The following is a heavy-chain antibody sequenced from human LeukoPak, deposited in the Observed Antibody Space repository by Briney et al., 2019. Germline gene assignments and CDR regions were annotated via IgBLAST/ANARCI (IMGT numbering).Heavy chain of an antibody. V-gene: IGHV4-34*01. CDR2: VNHHGRT. CDR1: GGSFSDYR. CDR3: ARGHISMDPQIVWTGYYRTDWFDP. Sequence: SETLSLTCAVYGGSFSDYRWSWIRQPPGKGLQWVGEVNHHGRTDYSPSLTSRVTISVDTSKSQFYLKLTSVAAADTAVYFCARGHISMDPQIVWTGYYRTDWFDPWGQGTLVTVSS. J-gene: IGHJ5*02. D-gene: IGHD3/OR15-3a*01.